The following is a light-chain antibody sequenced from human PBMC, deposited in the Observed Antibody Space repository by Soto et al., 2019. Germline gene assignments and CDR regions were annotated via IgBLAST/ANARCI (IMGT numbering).Light chain of an antibody. V-gene: IGKV1-39*01. J-gene: IGKJ1*01. Sequence: IQMTQSPSSLSSSVGDRVTLTCRASQGIRNDLAWFKRKPGKAPKLLIYALSSLQSGVPSRVSGSGSGTDFTLTISSLTPEDFETYYCQQSYSTPQTFGQGTKVDIK. CDR1: QGIRND. CDR3: QQSYSTPQT. CDR2: ALS.